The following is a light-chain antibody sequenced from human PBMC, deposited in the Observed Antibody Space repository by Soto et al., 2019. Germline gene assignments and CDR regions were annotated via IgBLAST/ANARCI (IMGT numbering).Light chain of an antibody. CDR3: QQYTTRWT. V-gene: IGKV3-15*01. Sequence: EIVMTQAPATLSVSPGERVTLSCRASQSVGSNLAWYQKKPGQAPRLLIHSAATRATGIPARFSGSGSGTAFTLTISSLQSEDFGAYSCQQYTTRWTFGPGTKVDIK. CDR1: QSVGSN. J-gene: IGKJ1*01. CDR2: SAA.